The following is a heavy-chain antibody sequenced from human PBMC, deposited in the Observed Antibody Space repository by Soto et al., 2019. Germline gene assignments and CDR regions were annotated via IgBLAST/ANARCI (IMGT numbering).Heavy chain of an antibody. D-gene: IGHD1-7*01. V-gene: IGHV1-69*06. Sequence: ASVKVSCKASGGTFSSYAISWVRQAPGQGLEWMGGIIPIFGTANYAQKFQGRVTITADKSTNTAYMELSSLRSEDTAVYYCARAGAKSSIAGTTWDYYYGMDVWGQGTTVTVSS. CDR2: IIPIFGTA. CDR1: GGTFSSYA. CDR3: ARAGAKSSIAGTTWDYYYGMDV. J-gene: IGHJ6*02.